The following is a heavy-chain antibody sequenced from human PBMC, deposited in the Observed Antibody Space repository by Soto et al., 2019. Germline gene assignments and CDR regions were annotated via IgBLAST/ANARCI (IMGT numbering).Heavy chain of an antibody. V-gene: IGHV1-69*13. CDR3: ASRACDFWSGYCYYYYYGMDV. Sequence: GASVKVSCKASGGTFSSYAISCVRQAPGQGLEWMGGIIPIFGTANYAQKFQGRVTITADESTSTAYMELSSLRSEDTAVYYCASRACDFWSGYCYYYYYGMDVWGQGTTVTVSS. CDR1: GGTFSSYA. J-gene: IGHJ6*02. D-gene: IGHD3-3*01. CDR2: IIPIFGTA.